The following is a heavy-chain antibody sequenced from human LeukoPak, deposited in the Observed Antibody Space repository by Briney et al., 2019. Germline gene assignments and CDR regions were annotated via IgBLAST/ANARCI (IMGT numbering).Heavy chain of an antibody. Sequence: PSETLSLTCTVSGVSISSLYWSWIRPPPGKGLEGIGNKYYSGSTHHTPSHKSRVTITVHTHKNLLSLKLSSVTAADTAVYYCARSYCSSISCYSYFDYWGQGTLVTVSS. CDR3: ARSYCSSISCYSYFDY. V-gene: IGHV4-59*01. CDR2: KYYSGST. CDR1: GVSISSLY. J-gene: IGHJ4*02. D-gene: IGHD2-2*01.